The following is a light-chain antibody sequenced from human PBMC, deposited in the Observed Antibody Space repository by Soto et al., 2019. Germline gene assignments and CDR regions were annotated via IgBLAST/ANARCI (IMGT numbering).Light chain of an antibody. J-gene: IGLJ2*01. V-gene: IGLV2-11*01. Sequence: QSALTQPRSVSGSPGQSVTISCTGTSSDVGYYNYVSWYQQHPGKAPKLMIYDVSERPSGVPDRFSASKSGNTASLTISGLQAEDEADYYCCSYAGSDVVFGGGTKLTVL. CDR2: DVS. CDR1: SSDVGYYNY. CDR3: CSYAGSDVV.